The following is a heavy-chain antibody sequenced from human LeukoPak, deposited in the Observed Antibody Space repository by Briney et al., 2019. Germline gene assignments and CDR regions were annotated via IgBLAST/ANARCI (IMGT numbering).Heavy chain of an antibody. CDR3: ATDSPYSGSYYAVYY. J-gene: IGHJ4*02. CDR1: GYTLTELS. V-gene: IGHV1-24*01. Sequence: ASVKVSCKVSGYTLTELSMHWVRQAPGKGLEWMGGFDPEDGETIYAQKFQGRVTMTEDTSTDTAYMELSSLRSEDTAVYYCATDSPYSGSYYAVYYWGQGTLVTVSS. CDR2: FDPEDGET. D-gene: IGHD1-26*01.